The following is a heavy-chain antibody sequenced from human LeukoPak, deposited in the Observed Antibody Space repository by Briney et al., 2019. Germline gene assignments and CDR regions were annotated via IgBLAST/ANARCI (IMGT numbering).Heavy chain of an antibody. Sequence: SETLSLTCAVSGVSFNDYYWSWVRQTPGRGLEWIGEISHSGYTNDSPSLKSRVSLSIDTSTKQFSLHLRSVTVADTGIYYCTRMTTGHDYWGQGTLVTVSS. D-gene: IGHD4-17*01. CDR3: TRMTTGHDY. CDR1: GVSFNDYY. CDR2: ISHSGYT. J-gene: IGHJ4*02. V-gene: IGHV4-34*01.